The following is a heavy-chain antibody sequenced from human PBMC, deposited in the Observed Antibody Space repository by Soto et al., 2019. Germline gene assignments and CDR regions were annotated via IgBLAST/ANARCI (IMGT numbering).Heavy chain of an antibody. CDR1: GVTFSNYG. V-gene: IGHV3-30*18. Sequence: GGSLRLSCAASGVTFSNYGMHWVRQAPGKGLEWVTLVSHDGSNQYYADSVKGRFTISRDNSKNTLYLQMNSLRAEDTAVYYCAKDRPVKARSGSLSSWGQGTLVTVSS. J-gene: IGHJ5*02. CDR3: AKDRPVKARSGSLSS. D-gene: IGHD1-26*01. CDR2: VSHDGSNQ.